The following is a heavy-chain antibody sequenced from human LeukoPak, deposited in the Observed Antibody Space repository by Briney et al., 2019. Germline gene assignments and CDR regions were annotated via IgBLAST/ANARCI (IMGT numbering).Heavy chain of an antibody. CDR3: ARDLRWMGYYYDSSGYYGGVWFDP. D-gene: IGHD3-22*01. CDR2: IYTSGST. V-gene: IGHV4-4*07. Sequence: SEALSLTCVVSGGSISSYYWSWVRQPAGKGLEWVGRIYTSGSTNYNLSLMSRVTMSVDTSKHQFSLKLSSVTAADTAVYYRARDLRWMGYYYDSSGYYGGVWFDPWGQGTLVTVSS. CDR1: GGSISSYY. J-gene: IGHJ5*02.